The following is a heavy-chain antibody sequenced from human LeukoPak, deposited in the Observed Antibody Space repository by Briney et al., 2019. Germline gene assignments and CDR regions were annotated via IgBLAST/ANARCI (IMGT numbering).Heavy chain of an antibody. D-gene: IGHD3-3*01. CDR2: INHSGST. V-gene: IGHV4-34*01. CDR1: GGSFSGYY. J-gene: IGHJ4*02. CDR3: ARGKLRITIFGVVTPLDY. Sequence: SGTLSLTCAVYGGSFSGYYWSWIRQPPGKGLEWIGEINHSGSTNYNPSLKSRVTISVDTSKNQISLKLSSVTAADTAVYYCARGKLRITIFGVVTPLDYWGQGTLVTVSS.